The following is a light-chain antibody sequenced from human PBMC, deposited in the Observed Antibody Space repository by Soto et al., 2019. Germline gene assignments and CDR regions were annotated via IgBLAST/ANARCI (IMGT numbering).Light chain of an antibody. CDR1: QSVTSNY. CDR3: QQRNVWPPVT. V-gene: IGKV3-11*01. CDR2: GAF. Sequence: ETVLTQSPCTLSVSPPERATLSCRASQSVTSNYFAWYQHKPGQAPRLLIYGAFNRATGIPARFSGSGSGTDFTLTISSLEPEDSAVYYCQQRNVWPPVTFGQGTRLEIK. J-gene: IGKJ5*01.